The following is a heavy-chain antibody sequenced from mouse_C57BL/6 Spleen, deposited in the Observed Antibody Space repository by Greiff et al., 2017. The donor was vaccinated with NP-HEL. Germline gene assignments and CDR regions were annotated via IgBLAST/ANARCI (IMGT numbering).Heavy chain of an antibody. Sequence: EVQLVESGGGLVKPGGSLKLSCAASGFTFSDYGMHWVRQAPEKGLEWVAYISSGSSTIYYADTVKGRFHISRDNAKNTLFLQMTSLRSEDTAMYYCARPNWDAMDYWGQGTSVTVSS. CDR3: ARPNWDAMDY. J-gene: IGHJ4*01. V-gene: IGHV5-17*01. CDR1: GFTFSDYG. CDR2: ISSGSSTI. D-gene: IGHD4-1*02.